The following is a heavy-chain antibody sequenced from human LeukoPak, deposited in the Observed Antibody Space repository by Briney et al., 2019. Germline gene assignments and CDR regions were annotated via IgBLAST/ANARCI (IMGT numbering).Heavy chain of an antibody. D-gene: IGHD1-26*01. CDR2: MNPNSGNT. CDR1: GYTFTSYD. CDR3: ARGGSGSYYFDY. V-gene: IGHV1-8*01. Sequence: ASVKVSCKASGYTFTSYDINRVRQATGQGLEWMGWMNPNSGNTGYAQKFQGRVTMTRNTSISTAYMELSSLRSEDTAVYYCARGGSGSYYFDYWGQGTLVTVSS. J-gene: IGHJ4*02.